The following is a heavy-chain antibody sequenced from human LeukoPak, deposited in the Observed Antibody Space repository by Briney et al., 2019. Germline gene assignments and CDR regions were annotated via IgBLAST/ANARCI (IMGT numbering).Heavy chain of an antibody. J-gene: IGHJ4*02. CDR2: INYRGTT. CDR3: ARVSRDSGNYYTFLDY. V-gene: IGHV4-39*07. D-gene: IGHD1-26*01. Sequence: SETLSLTCTVSGGPISSGDYYWGWIRQPPGMGPEWIGSINYRGTTYYNPSLQSRVAISVDTSKNQFSLQLTSVTATDTAVYYCARVSRDSGNYYTFLDYWGQGTLVTVSS. CDR1: GGPISSGDYY.